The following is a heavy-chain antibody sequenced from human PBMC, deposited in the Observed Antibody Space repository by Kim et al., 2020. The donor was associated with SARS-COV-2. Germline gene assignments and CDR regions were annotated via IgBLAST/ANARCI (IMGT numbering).Heavy chain of an antibody. CDR2: T. Sequence: TNYTQKFQERVTITRDMSTSTAYMELSSLRSEDTAVYYCAASSWEGKFDYWGQGTLVTVSS. J-gene: IGHJ4*02. V-gene: IGHV1-58*01. CDR3: AASSWEGKFDY. D-gene: IGHD6-13*01.